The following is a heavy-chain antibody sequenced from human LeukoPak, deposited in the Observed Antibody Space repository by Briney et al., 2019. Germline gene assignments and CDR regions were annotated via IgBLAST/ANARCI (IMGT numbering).Heavy chain of an antibody. CDR1: GFTFSSYS. CDR3: ASGYDSYYFDY. D-gene: IGHD5-12*01. CDR2: ISSSSSYI. Sequence: GGSLRLSCAASGFTFSSYSMNWVRQAPGKGLEWGSSISSSSSYIYYADSVKGRFTISRDNAKNSLYLQMNSLRAEDTAVYYCASGYDSYYFDYWGQGTLVTVSS. J-gene: IGHJ4*02. V-gene: IGHV3-21*01.